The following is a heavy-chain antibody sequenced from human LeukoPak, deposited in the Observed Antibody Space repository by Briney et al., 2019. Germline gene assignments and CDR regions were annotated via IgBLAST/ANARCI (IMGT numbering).Heavy chain of an antibody. Sequence: PGGSLRLSCAASGFTFSSYAMSWVRQAPGKGLEWVSAISGSGGSTYYADSVKRRFTISRDNSKNTLYLQMNSLRAEDTAVYYCAKVGYSSSWYRSGYFDYWGQGTLVTVSS. V-gene: IGHV3-23*01. D-gene: IGHD6-13*01. CDR3: AKVGYSSSWYRSGYFDY. CDR2: ISGSGGST. J-gene: IGHJ4*02. CDR1: GFTFSSYA.